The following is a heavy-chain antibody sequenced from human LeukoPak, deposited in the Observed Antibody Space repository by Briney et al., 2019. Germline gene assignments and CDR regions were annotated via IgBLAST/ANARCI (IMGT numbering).Heavy chain of an antibody. V-gene: IGHV3-64*01. CDR2: ISSNGGST. CDR1: GFTFSSYA. Sequence: GGSLRLSCAASGFTFSSYAMHWVRQAPGKGLEYVSAISSNGGSTYYASSVKGRFTISRDNSKNTLYLQMGSLRAEDMAVYYCARGDYPNYYGMDVWGQGTTVTVSS. D-gene: IGHD4-17*01. J-gene: IGHJ6*02. CDR3: ARGDYPNYYGMDV.